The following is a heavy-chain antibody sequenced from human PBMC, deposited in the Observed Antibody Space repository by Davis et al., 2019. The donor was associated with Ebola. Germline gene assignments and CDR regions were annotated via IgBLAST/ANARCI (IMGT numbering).Heavy chain of an antibody. J-gene: IGHJ6*02. CDR3: ARRLTVTTSFRRKYYYGMDV. Sequence: SVKVSCKASGGTFSSYAISWVRQAPGQGLEWMGRIIPILGIANYAQKFQGRVTMTRNTSISTAYMELSSLRSEDTAVYYCARRLTVTTSFRRKYYYGMDVWGQGTTVTVSS. CDR1: GGTFSSYA. V-gene: IGHV1-69*04. D-gene: IGHD4-17*01. CDR2: IIPILGIA.